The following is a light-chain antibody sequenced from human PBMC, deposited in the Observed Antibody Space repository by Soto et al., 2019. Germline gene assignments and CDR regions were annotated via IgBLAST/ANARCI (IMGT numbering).Light chain of an antibody. V-gene: IGKV1-8*01. CDR3: QQYYSYPIT. CDR2: PAS. CDR1: QGIRSY. Sequence: AILMTESPSPLSASTGDTFTITCRASQGIRSYLAWYQQKPGQAPKLLMYPASTLQSGVPSRFSGSGSGTDFTLTISCLQSEDFATYYCQQYYSYPITFGQGTRLEIK. J-gene: IGKJ5*01.